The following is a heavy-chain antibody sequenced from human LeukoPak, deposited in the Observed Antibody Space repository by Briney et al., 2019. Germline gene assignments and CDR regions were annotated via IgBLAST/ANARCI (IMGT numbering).Heavy chain of an antibody. CDR1: GYTFTTYY. D-gene: IGHD5-12*01. CDR3: ARDEGGNTGYENFDY. J-gene: IGHJ4*02. CDR2: VNPNSGGT. V-gene: IGHV1-2*02. Sequence: GASVKVSCKASGYTFTTYYMHWVRQAPGQGLEWMGWVNPNSGGTNYAQKFQGRVTMTRDTSISTAYMELSRMRIDDTAVYYCARDEGGNTGYENFDYWGQGTLVTVSS.